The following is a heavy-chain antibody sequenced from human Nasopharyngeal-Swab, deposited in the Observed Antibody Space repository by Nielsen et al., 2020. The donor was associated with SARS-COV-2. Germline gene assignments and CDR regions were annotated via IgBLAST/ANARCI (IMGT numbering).Heavy chain of an antibody. Sequence: SVKVSCKASGGTFSSYAISWVRQAPGQGLEWMGGIIPIFGTANYAQKFQGRVTITADESTSTAYMELSSLRSEDTAVYYCAKDHKMDSGGGVGYMDVWGKGTTVTVSS. J-gene: IGHJ6*03. D-gene: IGHD3-16*01. CDR3: AKDHKMDSGGGVGYMDV. CDR1: GGTFSSYA. V-gene: IGHV1-69*13. CDR2: IIPIFGTA.